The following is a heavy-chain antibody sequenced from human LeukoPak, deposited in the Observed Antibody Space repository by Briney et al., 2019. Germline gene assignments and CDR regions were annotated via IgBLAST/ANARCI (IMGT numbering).Heavy chain of an antibody. CDR1: GFTFSDYY. CDR3: ARVSCSSTSCPPSY. Sequence: PGGSLRLSCAASGFTFSDYYMSWIRQAPGKGLEWVSYISSSGSTIYYADSVKGRFTISRDNAKSSLYLQMNSLRAEDTAVYYCARVSCSSTSCPPSYWGQGTLVTVSS. V-gene: IGHV3-11*04. CDR2: ISSSGSTI. J-gene: IGHJ4*02. D-gene: IGHD2-2*01.